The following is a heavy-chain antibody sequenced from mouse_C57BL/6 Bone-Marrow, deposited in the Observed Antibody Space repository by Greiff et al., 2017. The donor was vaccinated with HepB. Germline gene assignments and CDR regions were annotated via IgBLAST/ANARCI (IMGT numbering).Heavy chain of an antibody. Sequence: VKLMESGPELVKPGASVKISCKASGYAFSSSWMNWVKQRPGKGLEWIGRIYPGDGDTNYNGKFKGKATLTADKSSSTAYMQLSSLTSEDSAVYFCARNPNYYGSSYEGAMDYWGQGTSVTVSS. CDR2: IYPGDGDT. V-gene: IGHV1-82*01. CDR3: ARNPNYYGSSYEGAMDY. CDR1: GYAFSSSW. J-gene: IGHJ4*01. D-gene: IGHD1-1*01.